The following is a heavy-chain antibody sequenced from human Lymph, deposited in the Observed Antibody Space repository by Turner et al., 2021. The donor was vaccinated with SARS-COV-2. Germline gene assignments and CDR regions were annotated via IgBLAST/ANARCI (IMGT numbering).Heavy chain of an antibody. V-gene: IGHV3-53*04. J-gene: IGHJ6*02. CDR2: IYSGGST. CDR3: ARDLDTAGGMDV. CDR1: GLTVSSNY. Sequence: EVQLVESGGGLVQPGGSLRLSCAASGLTVSSNYMNWVRQAPGKGLEWVSVIYSGGSTFYADSVKGRFTISRHNSKNTLYLQMNSLRAEDTAVYYGARDLDTAGGMDVWGQGTTVTVSS. D-gene: IGHD5-18*01.